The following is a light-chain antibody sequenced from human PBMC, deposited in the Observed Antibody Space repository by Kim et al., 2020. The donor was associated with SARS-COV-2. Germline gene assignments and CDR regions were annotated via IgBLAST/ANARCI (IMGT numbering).Light chain of an antibody. CDR1: QAVSDF. V-gene: IGKV3-11*01. Sequence: EIVLTQSPATLSLSPGERATLSCRASQAVSDFLAWYQHKPGQAPRLLIYDASRRATGIPARFSGSGSGTYFTLSISSLEPDDFAVYYCLLRFDWPPVWRFGQGTKVDIK. CDR2: DAS. J-gene: IGKJ1*01. CDR3: LLRFDWPPVWR.